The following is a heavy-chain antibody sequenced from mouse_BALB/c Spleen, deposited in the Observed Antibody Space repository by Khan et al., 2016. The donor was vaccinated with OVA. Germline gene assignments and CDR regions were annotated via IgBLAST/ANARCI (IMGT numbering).Heavy chain of an antibody. J-gene: IGHJ2*01. D-gene: IGHD1-1*02. V-gene: IGHV3-2*02. CDR1: GYLITSDYA. CDR2: ISYSGNT. CDR3: ARGYGGGFDY. Sequence: VQLQQSGPGLVKPSQSLSLICTVTGYLITSDYAWNWIRQFPGNKLEWMGFISYSGNTKYNPSFKSRISITRDTSKNQSSLQLNSVATEDTATYCCARGYGGGFDYWGQGTTLTVSS.